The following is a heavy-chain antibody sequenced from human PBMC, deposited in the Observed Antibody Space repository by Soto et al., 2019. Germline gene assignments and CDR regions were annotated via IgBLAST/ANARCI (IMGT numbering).Heavy chain of an antibody. V-gene: IGHV4-31*03. D-gene: IGHD1-26*01. CDR2: IYYSGLA. J-gene: IGHJ1*01. CDR1: GGSLSSGGYY. Sequence: QVQLQESGPGLVKPSQTLSLTCTVSGGSLSSGGYYWPCTRQHPGKGLDWIGHIYYSGLAYYNRSLKSRVTISVDTSKNQFSLKLSSVTAAATAVYYCAREPTIWGQGTLVTVAS. CDR3: AREPTI.